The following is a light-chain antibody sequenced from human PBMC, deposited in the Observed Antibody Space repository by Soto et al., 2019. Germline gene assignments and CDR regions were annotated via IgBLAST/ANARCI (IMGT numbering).Light chain of an antibody. CDR3: QQYNNWPPYT. J-gene: IGKJ2*01. CDR1: QSVSSN. CDR2: GAS. V-gene: IGKV3-15*01. Sequence: EIVMTQSPATLSVSPGERATLSCRASQSVSSNLAWYQQKPGQAPRLLIYGASTRATGIPARFSGSGSGTEFTHTISSLQSEDFALFYCQQYNNWPPYTFGQGIKLEIK.